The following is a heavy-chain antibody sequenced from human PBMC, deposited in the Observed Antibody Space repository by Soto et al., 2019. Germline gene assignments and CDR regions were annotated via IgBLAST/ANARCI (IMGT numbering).Heavy chain of an antibody. V-gene: IGHV3-30*18. CDR1: GFGFSSFG. Sequence: PGGSLRLSCAASGFGFSSFGMHWVRQAPGKGLEWVAVISYDGSDKYYADSVKGRFTISRDNSKNTLYLQANSLRAEDTAVYYCXKDLRGNYYPSDYYFDYWGQGALVTVSS. CDR3: XKDLRGNYYPSDYYFDY. CDR2: ISYDGSDK. J-gene: IGHJ4*02. D-gene: IGHD1-26*01.